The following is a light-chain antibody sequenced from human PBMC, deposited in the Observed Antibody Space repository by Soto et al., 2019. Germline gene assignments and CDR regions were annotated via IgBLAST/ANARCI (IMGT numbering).Light chain of an antibody. J-gene: IGKJ1*01. CDR3: QHYNSYSEA. CDR2: KAS. Sequence: DIRMTQSPSTLSGSLGDRVTITCRASQTISSWLAWYQQKKGKAPKLLIYKASTLKSGVPSRFSGSGYGTEFNLTISSLQTDDFATYYCQHYNSYSEAFGQGTKVDIK. V-gene: IGKV1-5*03. CDR1: QTISSW.